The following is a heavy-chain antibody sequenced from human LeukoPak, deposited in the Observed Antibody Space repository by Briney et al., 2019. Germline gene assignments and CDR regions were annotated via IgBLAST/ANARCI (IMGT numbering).Heavy chain of an antibody. CDR1: GFTFSSYW. CDR3: ARSSGGFDH. CDR2: VNNAGRET. Sequence: GGSLRLSCAASGFTFSSYWMHWVRQAPGKGLMWVSHVNNAGRETTYADSVKGRFTTSRDNAKNTVYLQMNSLRAEDTAVYYCARSSGGFDHWGQGTQVTVSS. D-gene: IGHD3-16*01. V-gene: IGHV3-74*01. J-gene: IGHJ4*02.